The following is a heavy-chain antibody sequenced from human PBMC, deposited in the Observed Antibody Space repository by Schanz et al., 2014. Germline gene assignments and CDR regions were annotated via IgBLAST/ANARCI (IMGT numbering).Heavy chain of an antibody. CDR1: GFTFSSYG. CDR3: ARVKYCTITRCYRTETEGIYYMDV. D-gene: IGHD2-2*01. V-gene: IGHV3-33*01. CDR2: IWYDGSNK. Sequence: QVQLVESGGGVVQPGRSLRLSCAASGFTFSSYGMHWVRQAPGKGLEWVAVIWYDGSNKYYADSVKGRFTISRDNSKNARFLQMNSLRAEDTAVYYCARVKYCTITRCYRTETEGIYYMDVWGKGTTVTVSS. J-gene: IGHJ6*03.